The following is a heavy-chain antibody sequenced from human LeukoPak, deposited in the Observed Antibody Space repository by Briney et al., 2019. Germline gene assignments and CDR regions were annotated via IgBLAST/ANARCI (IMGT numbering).Heavy chain of an antibody. CDR2: IGGSNGIT. CDR1: RFTFNSYA. V-gene: IGHV3-23*01. Sequence: GGSLRLSCAASRFTFNSYAMSWVRQAPGKGLEWVSVIGGSNGITFYVGSVKGRFTISRDNTKNTLYLQMNSLRAEDTAVYYCARAGKTGAAAFDIWGQGTMVTVSS. J-gene: IGHJ3*02. D-gene: IGHD3-10*01. CDR3: ARAGKTGAAAFDI.